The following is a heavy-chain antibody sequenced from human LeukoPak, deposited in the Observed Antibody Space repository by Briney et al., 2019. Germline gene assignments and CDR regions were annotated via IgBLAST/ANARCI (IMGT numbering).Heavy chain of an antibody. V-gene: IGHV1-18*01. CDR3: ARDSTEVGASAQLAHVAFDI. J-gene: IGHJ3*02. CDR2: ISAYNGNT. CDR1: GYTFTSYG. Sequence: ASVKVSCKASGYTFTSYGISWVREAPGEGLEWIGWISAYNGNTNYAQKVQGRITMSTDTSTSTAYMELRSLRSDDTAVYYCARDSTEVGASAQLAHVAFDIWGPGTMVTVSS. D-gene: IGHD1-26*01.